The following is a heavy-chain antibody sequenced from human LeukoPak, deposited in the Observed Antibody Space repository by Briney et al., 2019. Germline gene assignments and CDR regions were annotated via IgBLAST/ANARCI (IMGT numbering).Heavy chain of an antibody. CDR2: IRYDGSNK. CDR3: AKDSRRYCSSTTCYDMDY. D-gene: IGHD2-2*01. V-gene: IGHV3-30*02. J-gene: IGHJ4*02. CDR1: GFTFSSYS. Sequence: GGSLRLSRAASGFTFSSYSMHWVRQAPGKGLEWVAFIRYDGSNKYYADSVKGRFTISRDNSKNTLYLQMNSLRAEDTAVYYCAKDSRRYCSSTTCYDMDYWGQGTLVTVSS.